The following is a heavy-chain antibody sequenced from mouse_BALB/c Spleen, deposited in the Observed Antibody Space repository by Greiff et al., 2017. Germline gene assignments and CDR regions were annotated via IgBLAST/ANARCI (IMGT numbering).Heavy chain of an antibody. CDR3: ARGRNSYAMDY. J-gene: IGHJ4*01. V-gene: IGHV5-17*02. Sequence: EVKLVESGGGLVKPGGSLKLSCAASGFTFSSFGMHWVRQAPEKGLEWVAYISSGSSTIYYADTVKGRFTISRDNPKNTLFLQMTSLRSEDTAMYYCARGRNSYAMDYWGQGTSVTVSS. CDR1: GFTFSSFG. CDR2: ISSGSSTI.